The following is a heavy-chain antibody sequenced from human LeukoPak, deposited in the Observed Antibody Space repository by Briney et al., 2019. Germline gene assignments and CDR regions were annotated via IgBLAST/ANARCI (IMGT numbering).Heavy chain of an antibody. J-gene: IGHJ4*02. CDR1: GYSISSGYY. CDR2: IYHSGST. Sequence: PSETLSLTCTVSGYSISSGYYWGWIRQPPGKGLEWIGSIYHSGSTYYNPSLKSRVTISVDTSKNQFSLKLSSVTAADTAVYYCARDLTRSSSPYYFGYWGQGTLVTVSS. CDR3: ARDLTRSSSPYYFGY. V-gene: IGHV4-38-2*02. D-gene: IGHD2-2*01.